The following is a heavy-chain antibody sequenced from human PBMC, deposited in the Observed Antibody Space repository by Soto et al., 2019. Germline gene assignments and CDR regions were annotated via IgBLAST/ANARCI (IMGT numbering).Heavy chain of an antibody. CDR1: VFPFSTYV. D-gene: IGHD3-10*01. V-gene: IGHV3-23*01. CDR3: ARDQYYGSGTYDY. J-gene: IGHJ4*02. Sequence: GSLRLSCAASVFPFSTYVMSWVRQAPGKGLDWVSSITGSGGVTHYADSVKGRFTVSRDDSKNTLFLQMNSLKAEDTAVYYCARDQYYGSGTYDYWGQGTLVTVSS. CDR2: ITGSGGVT.